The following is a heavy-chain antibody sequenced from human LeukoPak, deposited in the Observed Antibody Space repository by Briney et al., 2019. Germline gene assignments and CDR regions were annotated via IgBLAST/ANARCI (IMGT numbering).Heavy chain of an antibody. Sequence: SETLSLTCTVSGGSISSSSYYWGWIRQPPGKGLEWIGSIYYSGSTYYNPSLKSRVTISVDTSKNQFSLKLSSVTAADTAVYYCAREPYSYDFWSGYYTGSTDYWGQGTLVTVSS. CDR3: AREPYSYDFWSGYYTGSTDY. D-gene: IGHD3-3*01. V-gene: IGHV4-39*01. CDR1: GGSISSSSYY. CDR2: IYYSGST. J-gene: IGHJ4*02.